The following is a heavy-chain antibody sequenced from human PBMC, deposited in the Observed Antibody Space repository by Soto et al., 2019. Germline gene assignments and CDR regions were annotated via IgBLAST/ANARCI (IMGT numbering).Heavy chain of an antibody. CDR1: GGSISSGGYF. CDR3: ARTRGFYGISGYLGSSAFDI. V-gene: IGHV4-31*03. D-gene: IGHD3-22*01. Sequence: QVQLQESGPGLVKPSQTLSLTCTVSGGSISSGGYFWSWIRQYPGKGLEWIGYIYYSGSTFYNPSLKSRVTISVDTSKNQISLRLNSVTAADTAVYYCARTRGFYGISGYLGSSAFDIWGQGTMVSVSS. CDR2: IYYSGST. J-gene: IGHJ3*02.